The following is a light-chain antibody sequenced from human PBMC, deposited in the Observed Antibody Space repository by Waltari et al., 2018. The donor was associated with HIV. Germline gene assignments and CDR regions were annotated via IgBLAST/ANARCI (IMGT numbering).Light chain of an antibody. J-gene: IGKJ4*01. CDR2: VGS. CDR1: HGLLSRNGNNY. CDR3: MQALEAPLT. Sequence: DVVMTQSPLSLRVTPGEPASISRSSSHGLLSRNGNNYLDWYLQKPGQSPQVLIYVGSNRASGVPDRFSGSGSGTDFTLKISRVEAEDVGVYYCMQALEAPLTFGGGTKVQIK. V-gene: IGKV2-28*01.